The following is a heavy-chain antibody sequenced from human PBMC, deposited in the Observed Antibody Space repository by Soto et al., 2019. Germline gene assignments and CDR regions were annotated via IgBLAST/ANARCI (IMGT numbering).Heavy chain of an antibody. CDR3: AREMVRGVGSDY. D-gene: IGHD3-10*01. J-gene: IGHJ4*02. CDR1: GYTFTSYG. CDR2: ISTYNGNT. V-gene: IGHV1-18*01. Sequence: QVQLVQSGAEVKKPGASVKVSCKASGYTFTSYGISWVGQAPGQGLEWMGWISTYNGNTKNAQKLQGRVTRTTDTSTSTAYMELRSLRSDDTAVFYCAREMVRGVGSDYWGQGTLVTVSS.